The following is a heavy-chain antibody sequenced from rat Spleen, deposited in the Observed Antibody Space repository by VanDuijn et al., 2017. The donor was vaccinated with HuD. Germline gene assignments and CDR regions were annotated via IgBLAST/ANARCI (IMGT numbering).Heavy chain of an antibody. Sequence: EVQLVESGGGLVQPGRSLKLSCAASGFTFSNYDMAWVRQAPTKGLEWIASISTGGGNTYYRDSVKGRFTISRDNAKNTQYLQNDSLRSEDTATYYCARHGVYNNYGWFAYWGQGTLVTVSS. CDR1: GFTFSNYD. CDR3: ARHGVYNNYGWFAY. J-gene: IGHJ3*01. CDR2: ISTGGGNT. V-gene: IGHV5S13*01. D-gene: IGHD1-10*01.